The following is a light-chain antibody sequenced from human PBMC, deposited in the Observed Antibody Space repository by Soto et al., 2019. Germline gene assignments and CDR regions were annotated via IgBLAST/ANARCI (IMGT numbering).Light chain of an antibody. CDR3: LQHKSYPWT. J-gene: IGKJ1*01. CDR2: DAS. V-gene: IGKV1-17*01. Sequence: DIQVTQSPSSLSASVGDRVSITCRASLDIRNDLDWYQQKPGKAPKRLIYDASTLQSGVPSRFSGAGSGAEFTLTINGLQSEDFATYFCLQHKSYPWTFGQGTKVDNK. CDR1: LDIRND.